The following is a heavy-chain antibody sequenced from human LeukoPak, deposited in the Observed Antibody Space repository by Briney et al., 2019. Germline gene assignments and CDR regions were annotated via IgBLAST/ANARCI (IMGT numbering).Heavy chain of an antibody. CDR2: IMPMFATT. V-gene: IGHV1-69*06. D-gene: IGHD3-9*01. CDR1: GGIFSTYA. Sequence: PVKVSCKASGGIFSTYAISWVRQAPGQGLEWMGGIMPMFATTNYAQRFQDRVTITADKATTTAYMELSSLRSEDTAVYYCARDRSDILTGHYFDYWGQGTLVTVSS. J-gene: IGHJ4*02. CDR3: ARDRSDILTGHYFDY.